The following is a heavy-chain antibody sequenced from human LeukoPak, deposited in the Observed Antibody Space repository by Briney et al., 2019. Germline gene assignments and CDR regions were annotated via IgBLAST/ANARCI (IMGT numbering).Heavy chain of an antibody. Sequence: ASVKVSCKASGYTFTGYYMHWVRQAPGQGLEWMGWINPNSGGTNYAQKFQGRVTMTRDTSISTAYMELSRLRSDDTAVYYCAREGREGRSIAARFDYWGQGTLVTVSS. CDR3: AREGREGRSIAARFDY. D-gene: IGHD6-6*01. CDR1: GYTFTGYY. V-gene: IGHV1-2*02. CDR2: INPNSGGT. J-gene: IGHJ4*02.